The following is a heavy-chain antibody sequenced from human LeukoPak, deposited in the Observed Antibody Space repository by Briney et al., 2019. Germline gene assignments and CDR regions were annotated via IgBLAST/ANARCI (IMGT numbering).Heavy chain of an antibody. CDR1: GGSFSGYY. V-gene: IGHV4-34*01. Sequence: PSETLSLTCAVYGGSFSGYYWSWIRQPPGKGLEWIGEINHSGSTNYNPSLKSRVTISVDTSKNQFSLKLSSVTAADTAVYSCARPLTTVTLTDAFDIWGQGTMVTVSS. CDR3: ARPLTTVTLTDAFDI. CDR2: INHSGST. J-gene: IGHJ3*02. D-gene: IGHD4-17*01.